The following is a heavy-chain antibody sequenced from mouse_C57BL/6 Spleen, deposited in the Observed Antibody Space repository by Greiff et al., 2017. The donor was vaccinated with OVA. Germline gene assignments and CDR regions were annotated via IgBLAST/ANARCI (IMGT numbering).Heavy chain of an antibody. D-gene: IGHD4-1*01. CDR3: ARGANWGYYFDY. J-gene: IGHJ2*01. V-gene: IGHV3-6*01. Sequence: ESGPGLVKPSQSLSLTCSVTGYSITSGYYWNWIRQFPGNKLEWMGYISYDGSNNYNPSLKNRISITRDTSKNQFFLKLNSVTTEDTATYYCARGANWGYYFDYWGQGTTLTVSS. CDR2: ISYDGSN. CDR1: GYSITSGYY.